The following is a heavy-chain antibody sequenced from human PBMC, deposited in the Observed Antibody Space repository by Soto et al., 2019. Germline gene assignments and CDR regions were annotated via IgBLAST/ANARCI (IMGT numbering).Heavy chain of an antibody. Sequence: GGSLRLACAASGFTVSIYGMHWVRQAPGKGLEWVAVIWYDGSNKYYADSVKGRFTISRDNSKNTLYLQMNSLRAEDTAVYYCARLYPQLYYGMDVWGQGTTVTVSS. CDR1: GFTVSIYG. V-gene: IGHV3-33*01. CDR3: ARLYPQLYYGMDV. D-gene: IGHD2-2*01. J-gene: IGHJ6*02. CDR2: IWYDGSNK.